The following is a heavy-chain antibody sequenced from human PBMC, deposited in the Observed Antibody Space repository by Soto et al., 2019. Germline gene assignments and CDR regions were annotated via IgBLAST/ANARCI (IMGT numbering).Heavy chain of an antibody. CDR2: INPNSGGT. CDR1: GYTFTGYY. D-gene: IGHD6-13*01. Sequence: ASVKVSCKASGYTFTGYYMHWVRQAPGQGLEWMGWINPNSGGTNYAQKFQGWVTMTRDTSISTAYMELSRLRSDDTAVYYCARARRSIAAAPRRYYFDYWRQGTLVTVSS. J-gene: IGHJ4*02. CDR3: ARARRSIAAAPRRYYFDY. V-gene: IGHV1-2*04.